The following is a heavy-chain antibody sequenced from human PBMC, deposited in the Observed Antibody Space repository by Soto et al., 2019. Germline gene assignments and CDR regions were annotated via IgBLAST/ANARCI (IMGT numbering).Heavy chain of an antibody. CDR2: IYSGGST. V-gene: IGHV3-53*01. CDR1: GFTVSSNY. J-gene: IGHJ4*02. Sequence: GGSLRLSCAASGFTVSSNYMSWVRQAPGKGLEWVPVIYSGGSTYYADSVKGRFTISRDNSKNTLYLQMNSLRAEDTAVYYCARANSSGWYEYDYWGQGTLVTVSS. D-gene: IGHD6-19*01. CDR3: ARANSSGWYEYDY.